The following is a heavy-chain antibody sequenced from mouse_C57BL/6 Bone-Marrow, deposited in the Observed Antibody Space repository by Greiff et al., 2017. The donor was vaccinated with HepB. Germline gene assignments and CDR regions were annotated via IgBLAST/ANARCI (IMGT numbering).Heavy chain of an antibody. CDR1: GFTFSSYA. J-gene: IGHJ3*01. Sequence: EVKLVESGGGLVKPGGSLKLSCAASGFTFSSYAMSWVRQTPEKRLEWVATISDGGSYTYYPENVKGRFTISRDNAKNNLYLQMSHLKSEDTAMYYCARRYGNYGFAYWGQGTLVTVSA. CDR3: ARRYGNYGFAY. CDR2: ISDGGSYT. V-gene: IGHV5-4*03. D-gene: IGHD2-1*01.